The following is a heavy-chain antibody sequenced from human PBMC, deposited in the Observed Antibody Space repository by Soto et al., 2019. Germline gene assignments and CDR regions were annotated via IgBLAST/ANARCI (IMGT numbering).Heavy chain of an antibody. Sequence: GGSLGLSCAASGFTFSTYWMSWVRQAPGRGLEGGANIKQDESEEYYVDSVKGRFTISRDNAKNSLYLEMNSLSAEDTAVYYCARDYCGGDCQLDYWGQGTLVTVSS. CDR3: ARDYCGGDCQLDY. CDR2: IKQDESEE. D-gene: IGHD2-21*02. CDR1: GFTFSTYW. J-gene: IGHJ4*02. V-gene: IGHV3-7*01.